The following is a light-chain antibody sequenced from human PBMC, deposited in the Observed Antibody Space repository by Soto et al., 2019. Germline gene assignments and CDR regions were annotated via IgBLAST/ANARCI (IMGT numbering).Light chain of an antibody. V-gene: IGKV3-20*01. CDR2: GAS. CDR1: QSVSRNF. J-gene: IGKJ1*01. Sequence: EIVLTQSPGTLSLSPGESATLSCRASQSVSRNFLAWFQQTPGQAPRLLIYGASSRATGIPDRFSGSGSGTDFTLTISRLEPEDFAVYYCQQYGISPRTFGQGTKVEIK. CDR3: QQYGISPRT.